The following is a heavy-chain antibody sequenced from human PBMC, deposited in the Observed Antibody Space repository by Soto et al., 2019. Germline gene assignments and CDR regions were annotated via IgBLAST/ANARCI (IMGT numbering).Heavy chain of an antibody. CDR2: IYSGGST. D-gene: IGHD3-22*01. CDR3: ARVTLDSSGYGWFDP. Sequence: EVQLVESGGGLIQPGGSLRLSCAASGFTVSSHYMSWVRQAPGKGLEWVSVIYSGGSTYYADSVKGRFTISRDNSKNTLYLQMNSLRAEDTAVYYCARVTLDSSGYGWFDPWGQGTLVTVSS. CDR1: GFTVSSHY. V-gene: IGHV3-53*01. J-gene: IGHJ5*02.